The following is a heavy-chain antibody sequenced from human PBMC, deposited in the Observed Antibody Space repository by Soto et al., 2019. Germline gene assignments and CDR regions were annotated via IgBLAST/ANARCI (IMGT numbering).Heavy chain of an antibody. D-gene: IGHD3-22*01. CDR3: VREVRYYYDSSGSFDY. J-gene: IGHJ4*02. Sequence: PSETLSLTCTVSGGSISSSSYYWGWIRQPPGKGLEWIGSIYYSGSTYYNPSLKSRVTISVDTSKNQFSLKLSSVTAADTAVYYCVREVRYYYDSSGSFDYWGQGTLVTVSS. V-gene: IGHV4-39*01. CDR2: IYYSGST. CDR1: GGSISSSSYY.